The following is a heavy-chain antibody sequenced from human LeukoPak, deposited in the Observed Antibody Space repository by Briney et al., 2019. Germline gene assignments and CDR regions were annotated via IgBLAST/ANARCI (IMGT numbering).Heavy chain of an antibody. Sequence: ASVKVSCKASGYTFTGYYMYWVRQAPGQGLEWMGGFDPEDGETIYAQKFQGRVTMTEDTSTDTAYMELSSLRSEDTAVYYCATGGYDYYYYYGMDVWGQGTTVTVSS. CDR1: GYTFTGYY. CDR2: FDPEDGET. J-gene: IGHJ6*02. D-gene: IGHD5-12*01. CDR3: ATGGYDYYYYYGMDV. V-gene: IGHV1-24*01.